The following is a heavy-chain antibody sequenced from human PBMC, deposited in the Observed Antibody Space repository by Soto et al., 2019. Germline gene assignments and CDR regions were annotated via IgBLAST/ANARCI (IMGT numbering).Heavy chain of an antibody. J-gene: IGHJ6*02. D-gene: IGHD1-1*01. CDR1: GRIFSSFP. Sequence: QVQVVQSGAEVKKRGSSVKISCKASGRIFSSFPTSWVRQVPGQGLEWMGGVISASGSVTYAPQFQGRVTITAVTTAGIGYLALTSLTSEDTAIYYCAKVGSRDAYNSVLDQWGPGTKVSVSS. CDR3: AKVGSRDAYNSVLDQ. CDR2: VISASGSV. V-gene: IGHV1-69*06.